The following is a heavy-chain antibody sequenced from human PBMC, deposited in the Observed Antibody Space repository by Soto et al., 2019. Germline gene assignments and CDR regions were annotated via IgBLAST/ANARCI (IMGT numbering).Heavy chain of an antibody. D-gene: IGHD6-19*01. J-gene: IGHJ4*02. Sequence: GXSVKVSCKGSVYTFSDYYMHWVRQAPGQGLEWMGWINANSGGTTYAQKFQGRVTMTRDTSISTAYMELSRLSSDDTAIYYCARLQIEVAGTNWGQGSLVTVSS. CDR1: VYTFSDYY. V-gene: IGHV1-2*02. CDR3: ARLQIEVAGTN. CDR2: INANSGGT.